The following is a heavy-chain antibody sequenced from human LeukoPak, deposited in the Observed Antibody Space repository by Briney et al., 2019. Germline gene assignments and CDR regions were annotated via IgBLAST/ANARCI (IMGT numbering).Heavy chain of an antibody. V-gene: IGHV2-70*11. CDR2: IDWDDDK. J-gene: IGHJ6*02. Sequence: SGPALVKPTQTLTLTFTFSGFSLNTSGMCVSWIRQPPVKALEWLSRIDWDDDKYYSTSLKTRLTISKDTSKNQVVLIMTNMDPVDTATYYCARLTLGYCSSTSCWKPDYYYYGMDVWGQGTTVTVSS. CDR1: GFSLNTSGMC. D-gene: IGHD2-2*01. CDR3: ARLTLGYCSSTSCWKPDYYYYGMDV.